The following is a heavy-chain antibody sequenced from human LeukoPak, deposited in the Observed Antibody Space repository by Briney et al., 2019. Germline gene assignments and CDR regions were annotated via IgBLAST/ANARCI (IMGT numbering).Heavy chain of an antibody. D-gene: IGHD2-15*01. CDR3: AKGGYTTWFDP. V-gene: IGHV3-23*01. CDR1: GFTFREFS. CDR2: IRSNGGDT. J-gene: IGHJ5*02. Sequence: GGSLRLSCAASGFTFREFSMSWVRQAPGKGLEWVSNIRSNGGDTYYTDSVKGRFTISRDNSKNTLYLEMNSLRAGDTAVYYCAKGGYTTWFDPWGQGTLVTGSS.